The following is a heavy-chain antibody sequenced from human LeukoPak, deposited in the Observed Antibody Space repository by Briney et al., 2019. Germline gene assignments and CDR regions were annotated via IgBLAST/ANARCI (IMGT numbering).Heavy chain of an antibody. D-gene: IGHD3-22*01. Sequence: PSETLSLTCAVYGGSFSGYYWSWIRQPPGKGLEWIGEINHSGSTNYNPSLKSRVTISVDTSKNQFSLKLSSVTAADTAVYYCARHLYYYDSSGYYDVYYYYYMDVWGKGTTVTVSS. J-gene: IGHJ6*03. CDR2: INHSGST. CDR1: GGSFSGYY. CDR3: ARHLYYYDSSGYYDVYYYYYMDV. V-gene: IGHV4-34*01.